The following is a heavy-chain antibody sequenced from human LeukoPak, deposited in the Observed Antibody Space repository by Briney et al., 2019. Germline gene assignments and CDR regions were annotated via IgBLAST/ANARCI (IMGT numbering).Heavy chain of an antibody. D-gene: IGHD4-17*01. J-gene: IGHJ3*02. Sequence: SVSVSCKASGGTFSSYAISWVRQAPGQGLEWMGGIIPIFGTANYGQKFQGRVTITADESTSTAYMELSSLRSEDTAVYYCARSATVTGGLTAFDIWGQGTMATLPS. CDR3: ARSATVTGGLTAFDI. CDR1: GGTFSSYA. CDR2: IIPIFGTA. V-gene: IGHV1-69*01.